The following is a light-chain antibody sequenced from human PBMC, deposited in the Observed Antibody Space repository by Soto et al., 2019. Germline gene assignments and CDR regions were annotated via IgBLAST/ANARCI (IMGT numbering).Light chain of an antibody. CDR3: SSYTSTNTYV. J-gene: IGLJ1*01. Sequence: QSVLTQPASVSGSPGQSITISCTGTSSDVGDYKFVTWYQQNPGKAPKVLIYEVSNRFSGVSDRFSGSKSGNTASLTISGLQAEDEAEYFCSSYTSTNTYVFGSGTKLTVL. CDR1: SSDVGDYKF. CDR2: EVS. V-gene: IGLV2-14*01.